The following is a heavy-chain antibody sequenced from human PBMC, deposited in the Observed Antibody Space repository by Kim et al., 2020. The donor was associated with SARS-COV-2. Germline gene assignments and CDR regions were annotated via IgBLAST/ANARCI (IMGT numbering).Heavy chain of an antibody. CDR2: IWYDGSNK. V-gene: IGHV3-33*01. CDR1: GFTFSSYG. CDR3: ARGETYYDFWSGYLFAY. J-gene: IGHJ4*02. D-gene: IGHD3-3*01. Sequence: GGSLRLSCAASGFTFSSYGMHWVRQAPGKGLEWVAVIWYDGSNKYYADSVKGRFTISRDNSKNTLYLQMNSLRAEDTAVYYCARGETYYDFWSGYLFAYWGQSALVTVSS.